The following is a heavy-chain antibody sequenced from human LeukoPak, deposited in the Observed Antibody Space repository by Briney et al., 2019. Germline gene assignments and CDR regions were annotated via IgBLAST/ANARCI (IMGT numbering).Heavy chain of an antibody. J-gene: IGHJ5*02. CDR2: IYYSGST. CDR3: ARGLGYCSSTSCYIWFDP. D-gene: IGHD2-2*02. Sequence: SWVRQAPGKGLEWIGYIYYSGSTYYNPSLKSRVTISVDTSKNQFSLKLSSVTAADTAVYYCARGLGYCSSTSCYIWFDPWGQGTLVTVSS. V-gene: IGHV4-31*02.